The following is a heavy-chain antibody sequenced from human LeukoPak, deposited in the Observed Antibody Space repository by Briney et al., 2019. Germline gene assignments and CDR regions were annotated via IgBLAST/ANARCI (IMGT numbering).Heavy chain of an antibody. D-gene: IGHD5/OR15-5a*01. V-gene: IGHV4-59*01. CDR1: GCSISRYY. CDR2: IYYSGST. Sequence: SETLSLTCTVSGCSISRYYWSWIRQPPGKGLEWIGYIYYSGSTNYNPSLKSRVTISVDTSKNQFSLKLSSVTAADTAVYYCARDDVWANAFDIWGQGTMVTVS. J-gene: IGHJ3*02. CDR3: ARDDVWANAFDI.